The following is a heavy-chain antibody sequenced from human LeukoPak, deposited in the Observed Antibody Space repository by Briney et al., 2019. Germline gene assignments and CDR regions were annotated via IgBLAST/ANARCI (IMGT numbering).Heavy chain of an antibody. CDR1: GFTFDDYA. V-gene: IGHV3-9*01. D-gene: IGHD3-10*01. Sequence: GGSLRLSCAASGFTFDDYAMHWVRQAPGKGLEWVSGISWNSGSIGYADSVKGRFTISRDISKNTVFLQMNSLRASDTAVYYCARELRGYDLWGQGTLVTVSS. CDR3: ARELRGYDL. CDR2: ISWNSGSI. J-gene: IGHJ5*02.